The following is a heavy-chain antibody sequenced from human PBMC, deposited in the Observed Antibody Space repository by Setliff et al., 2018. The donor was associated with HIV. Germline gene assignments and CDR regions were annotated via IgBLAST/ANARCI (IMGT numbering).Heavy chain of an antibody. J-gene: IGHJ4*02. CDR2: INHTGNT. V-gene: IGHV4-34*01. Sequence: ETLSLTCAVYGGSFSGYHWNWIRQFPGKGLEWIGEINHTGNTQYNPSLKSRVTMSEETSKNQFSLKLKSVTAADTAIYFCARGKGGLVGPAEFDYWGPGTLVTVS. CDR1: GGSFSGYH. D-gene: IGHD1-26*01. CDR3: ARGKGGLVGPAEFDY.